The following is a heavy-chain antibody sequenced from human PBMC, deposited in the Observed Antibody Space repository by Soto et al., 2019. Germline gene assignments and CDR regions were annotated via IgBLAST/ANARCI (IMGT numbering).Heavy chain of an antibody. CDR3: AREPRRCSCTVCYEIFDY. CDR1: GYTFTGYY. V-gene: IGHV1-2*04. Sequence: QVQLVQSGAEVKKPGASVRVSCKASGYTFTGYYIHWVRQAPGQGLEWLGWINPNNGGTRVVQKLQGSVTMTRDTSVTTAYMELSKLTSDDTAVYFCAREPRRCSCTVCYEIFDYWGQGSLVTVSS. CDR2: INPNNGGT. D-gene: IGHD2-2*01. J-gene: IGHJ4*02.